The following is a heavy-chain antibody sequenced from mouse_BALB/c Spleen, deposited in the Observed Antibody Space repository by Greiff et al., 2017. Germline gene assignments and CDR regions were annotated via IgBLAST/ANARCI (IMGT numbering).Heavy chain of an antibody. D-gene: IGHD2-1*01. CDR3: ARRLYGNYEDYAMDY. V-gene: IGHV3-8*02. CDR1: GDSITSGY. J-gene: IGHJ4*01. Sequence: VQLQQSGPSLVKPSQTLSLTCSVTGDSITSGYWNWIRKFPGNKLEYMGYISYSGSTYYNPSLKSRISITRDTSKNQYYLQLNSVTTEDTATYYCARRLYGNYEDYAMDYWGQGTSVTVSS. CDR2: ISYSGST.